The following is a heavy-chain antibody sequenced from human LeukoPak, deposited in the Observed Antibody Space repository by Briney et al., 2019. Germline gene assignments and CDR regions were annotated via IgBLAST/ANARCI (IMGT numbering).Heavy chain of an antibody. Sequence: SETLSLTCTVSGGSISSGSYYWSWIRQPAGKGPEWIGRIYTSGSTNYNPSLKSRVTISVDTSKNQFSLKLSSVTAADTAVYYCARASGAYSSGWYGELDWFDPWGQGTLVTVSS. CDR1: GGSISSGSYY. CDR3: ARASGAYSSGWYGELDWFDP. V-gene: IGHV4-61*02. D-gene: IGHD6-19*01. J-gene: IGHJ5*02. CDR2: IYTSGST.